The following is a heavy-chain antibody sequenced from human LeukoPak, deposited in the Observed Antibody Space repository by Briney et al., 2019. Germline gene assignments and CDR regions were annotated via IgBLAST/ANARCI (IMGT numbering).Heavy chain of an antibody. CDR1: GYTFTSYY. D-gene: IGHD5/OR15-5a*01. V-gene: IGHV1-46*01. CDR2: INPSGGST. Sequence: ASVKVSCKTFGYTFTSYYMHWVRQAPGQGLEWMGIINPSGGSTTYAQKLQGRVTMTRDTSTSTVYMELSSLRSEDTALYYCARGDVLDNNVYNWFDPWGQGTLVIVSS. CDR3: ARGDVLDNNVYNWFDP. J-gene: IGHJ5*02.